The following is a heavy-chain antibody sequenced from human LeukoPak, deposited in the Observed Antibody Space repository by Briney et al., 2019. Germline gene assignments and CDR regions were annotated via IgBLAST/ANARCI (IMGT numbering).Heavy chain of an antibody. J-gene: IGHJ2*01. Sequence: SETLSLTCTVSGGSFSSNTYYWGCIRQPPGMGLEWIGSIYYSGSTHYNPSLKSRVTISVDTSKNQFSLKLSSVTAADTAVFYCARGYYGDYGYFDLFGRGTLAILSS. D-gene: IGHD4-17*01. CDR2: IYYSGST. CDR1: GGSFSSNTYY. V-gene: IGHV4-39*07. CDR3: ARGYYGDYGYFDL.